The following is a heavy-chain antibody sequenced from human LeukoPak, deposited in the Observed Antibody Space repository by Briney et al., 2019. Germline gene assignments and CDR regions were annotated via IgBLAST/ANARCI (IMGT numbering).Heavy chain of an antibody. Sequence: VGSLRPSCAPSRFTSSDHAMHWVRQAPGKGLEWVSAVGIAADTFYPRSVKGRFTISRENAKNSLYLQMNSLRVEDTAVYYCVRQKKSHGNFDYWGQGPLVTVSS. CDR3: VRQKKSHGNFDY. V-gene: IGHV3-13*01. CDR2: VGIAADT. CDR1: RFTSSDHA. D-gene: IGHD1-26*01. J-gene: IGHJ4*02.